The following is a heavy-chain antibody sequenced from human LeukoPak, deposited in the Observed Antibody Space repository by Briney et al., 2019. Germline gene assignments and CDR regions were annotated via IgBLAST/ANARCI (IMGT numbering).Heavy chain of an antibody. CDR2: IKQDGGER. Sequence: GGSLRLSCVVSGLIFGDCWMSWVRQAPGKGLEWVANIKQDGGERYYVDSVKGRFTISRDNAKNSVYLQMNSLRADDTAVYYCARDRRLHYYDSSGPLGYDYHSMDVWGQGTTVTVSS. J-gene: IGHJ6*02. V-gene: IGHV3-7*01. D-gene: IGHD3-22*01. CDR1: GLIFGDCW. CDR3: ARDRRLHYYDSSGPLGYDYHSMDV.